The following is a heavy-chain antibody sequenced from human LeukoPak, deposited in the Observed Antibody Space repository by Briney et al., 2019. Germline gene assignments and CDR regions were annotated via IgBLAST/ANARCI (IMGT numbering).Heavy chain of an antibody. CDR3: ARGLGNNNFWSGLGY. CDR2: IYYSGST. CDR1: GGSISSYY. J-gene: IGHJ4*02. D-gene: IGHD3-3*01. V-gene: IGHV4-59*01. Sequence: KPSETLSPTCTVSGGSISSYYWSWIRQPPGKGLEWIGYIYYSGSTNYNPSLKSRVTISVDTSKNQFSLKLSSVTAADTALYYCARGLGNNNFWSGLGYWGQGTLVTVSS.